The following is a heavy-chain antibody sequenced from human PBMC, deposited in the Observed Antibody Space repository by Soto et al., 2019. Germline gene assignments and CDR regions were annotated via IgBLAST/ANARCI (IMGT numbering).Heavy chain of an antibody. CDR1: GGSISSYY. CDR3: ARTDSGSYGDNFDY. Sequence: SETLSLTCTVSGGSISSYYWSWIRQPPGKGLEWIGYIYNSGSTNYNPSLKSRVTISVDTSKNQFSLKLSSVTAADTAVYYCARTDSGSYGDNFDYWGQGALVTVSS. J-gene: IGHJ4*02. V-gene: IGHV4-59*01. CDR2: IYNSGST. D-gene: IGHD1-26*01.